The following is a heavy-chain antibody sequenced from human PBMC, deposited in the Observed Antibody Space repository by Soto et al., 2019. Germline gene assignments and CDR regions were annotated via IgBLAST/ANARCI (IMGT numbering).Heavy chain of an antibody. CDR3: AGGERGSNYIFDY. CDR1: GYTFTSYA. J-gene: IGHJ4*02. CDR2: INAGNGNT. V-gene: IGHV1-3*01. D-gene: IGHD1-26*01. Sequence: QVQLVQSGAEVKKPGASVKVSCKASGYTFTSYAMHWVRQAPGQRLEWMGWINAGNGNTKYSQKFQGRVTITRDTSASTAYMELSSLRSEDTAVYYCAGGERGSNYIFDYWGQGTLVTVSS.